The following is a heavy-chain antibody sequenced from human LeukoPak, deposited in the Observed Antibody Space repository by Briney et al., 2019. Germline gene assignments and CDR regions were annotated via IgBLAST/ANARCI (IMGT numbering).Heavy chain of an antibody. Sequence: SETLSLTCTVSGGSISSSSYYWGWIRQPPGKGLEWIGSIYYSGSTYYNPSLKSRVTISVDTSKNQFSLKLSSVTAADTAVYYCARGHEQLVRGLFYYFDYWGQGTLVTVSS. D-gene: IGHD6-6*01. V-gene: IGHV4-39*07. J-gene: IGHJ4*02. CDR3: ARGHEQLVRGLFYYFDY. CDR2: IYYSGST. CDR1: GGSISSSSYY.